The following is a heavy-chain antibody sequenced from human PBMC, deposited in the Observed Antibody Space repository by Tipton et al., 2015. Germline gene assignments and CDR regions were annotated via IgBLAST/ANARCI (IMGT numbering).Heavy chain of an antibody. Sequence: QLVQSGAEVKKPGASVKVSCKTSGYTFTSYGISWVRQAPGQGLERMGWISAYNGNTNNAQKFQGRVTMTTDTSTSTAYMEMRSLRSEDTAVYYCARGSSSWSMYTYFDPWGQGALVTVSS. V-gene: IGHV1-18*01. CDR3: ARGSSSWSMYTYFDP. CDR2: ISAYNGNT. CDR1: GYTFTSYG. D-gene: IGHD6-13*01. J-gene: IGHJ5*02.